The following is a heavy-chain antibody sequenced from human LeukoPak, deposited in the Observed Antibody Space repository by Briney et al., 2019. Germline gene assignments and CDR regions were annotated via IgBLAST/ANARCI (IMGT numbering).Heavy chain of an antibody. CDR2: INHSGST. D-gene: IGHD2-15*01. CDR1: GGSFSGFH. Sequence: PSETLSLTCAVYGGSFSGFHWTWIRQPPGKGLEWIGEINHSGSTNYNPSLKSRVTISVDTSKNQFSLKLSSVTAADTAVYYCARAWRAALPDFDYWGQGTLVTVSS. CDR3: ARAWRAALPDFDY. J-gene: IGHJ4*02. V-gene: IGHV4-34*01.